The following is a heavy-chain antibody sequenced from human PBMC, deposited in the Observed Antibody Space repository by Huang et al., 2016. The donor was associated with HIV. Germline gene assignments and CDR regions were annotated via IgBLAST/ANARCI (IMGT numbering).Heavy chain of an antibody. D-gene: IGHD7-27*01. Sequence: EVQLVESGGGLVQPGGSLRLSCAAFGFTFSSYWVHWVRQAPGKGLVWVSRINGDGSSTNYADSVKGRFTISRDNAKNTLYVQVNSLRAEDTAVYYCARGTRLTGLWYFDLWGRGTLVIVSS. CDR3: ARGTRLTGLWYFDL. CDR1: GFTFSSYW. CDR2: INGDGSST. J-gene: IGHJ2*01. V-gene: IGHV3-74*01.